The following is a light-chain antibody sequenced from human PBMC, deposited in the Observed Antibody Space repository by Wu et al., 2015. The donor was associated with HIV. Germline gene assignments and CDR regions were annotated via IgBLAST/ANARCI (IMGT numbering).Light chain of an antibody. CDR1: QSINSW. J-gene: IGKJ1*01. CDR3: QQYNSYPT. V-gene: IGKV1-5*03. Sequence: IQMTQSPSTLSASVGDRVIITCRASQSINSWLAWYQQKPGKAPNLLIYKAPSLKSGVPSRFIGSGSGTEFTLTISSLQPDDFATYYCQQYNSYPTFGQGTKVEI. CDR2: KAP.